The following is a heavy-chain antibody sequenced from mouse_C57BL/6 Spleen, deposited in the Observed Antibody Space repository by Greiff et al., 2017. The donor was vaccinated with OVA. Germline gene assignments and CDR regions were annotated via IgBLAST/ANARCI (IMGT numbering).Heavy chain of an antibody. CDR3: ARCGYGNYPYYFDY. J-gene: IGHJ2*01. CDR2: IRNKANGYTT. V-gene: IGHV7-3*01. CDR1: GFTFTDYY. Sequence: EVQLQESGGGLVQPGGSLSLSCAASGFTFTDYYMSWVRQPPGKALEWLGFIRNKANGYTTEYSASVKGRFTISRDNSQSILYLQMNALRAEDSATYYCARCGYGNYPYYFDYWGQGTTLTVSS. D-gene: IGHD2-1*01.